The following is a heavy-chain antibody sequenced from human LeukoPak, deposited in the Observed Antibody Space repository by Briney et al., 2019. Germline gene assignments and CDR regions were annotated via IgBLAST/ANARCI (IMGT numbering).Heavy chain of an antibody. CDR1: GFTFSGYW. D-gene: IGHD4-17*01. V-gene: IGHV3-74*01. Sequence: GGSLRLSCAASGFTFSGYWIHWVRQAPGKGLVWVSRINTDGSITNYADSVKGRFSISRDNAKNSLYLQMNSLRAEDTAVYYCARDDYGDYTNWFDPWGQGTLVTVSS. CDR3: ARDDYGDYTNWFDP. CDR2: INTDGSIT. J-gene: IGHJ5*02.